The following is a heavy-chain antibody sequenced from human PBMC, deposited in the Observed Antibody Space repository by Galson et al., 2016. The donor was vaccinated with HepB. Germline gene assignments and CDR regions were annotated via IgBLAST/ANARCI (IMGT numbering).Heavy chain of an antibody. CDR1: GFTFSDFY. CDR3: ARGHYGVY. Sequence: SLRLSCAASGFTFSDFYMSWIRQTPGKGLEWISYISKGGVDKSYADSVKGRFTISRDNTKNSLSLQMNILRDEDTAVYYCARGHYGVYSDQGTLVTVSS. J-gene: IGHJ4*02. V-gene: IGHV3-11*01. CDR2: ISKGGVDK.